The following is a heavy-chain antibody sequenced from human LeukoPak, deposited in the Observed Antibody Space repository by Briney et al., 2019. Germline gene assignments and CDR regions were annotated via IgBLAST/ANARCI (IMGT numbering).Heavy chain of an antibody. CDR1: GFTFSSYG. CDR2: IRFDGSNK. CDR3: AKDHRVCSGGSCYFSYYYYMDV. J-gene: IGHJ6*03. V-gene: IGHV3-30*02. Sequence: GGSVRLSCAASGFTFSSYGMHWVRQAPGKGLEWMAFIRFDGSNKYYADSVKGRFTISRDNSKNTLYLQMDSLRPEDTAAHYCAKDHRVCSGGSCYFSYYYYMDVWGKGTTVTVSS. D-gene: IGHD2-15*01.